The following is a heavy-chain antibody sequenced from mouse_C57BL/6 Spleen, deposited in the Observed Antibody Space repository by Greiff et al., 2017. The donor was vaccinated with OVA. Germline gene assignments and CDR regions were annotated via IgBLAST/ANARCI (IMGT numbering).Heavy chain of an antibody. D-gene: IGHD2-4*01. CDR3: ARGDYDGNYYAMDY. CDR1: GYTFTSYW. J-gene: IGHJ4*01. V-gene: IGHV1-64*01. CDR2: IPPNSGST. Sequence: VQLQQPGAELVKPGASVKLSCKASGYTFTSYWMHWVKQRPGQGLEWIGMIPPNSGSTNSTEPFQSKSTLTVDKSSSTAYMQLSSLTSEDSAVYYCARGDYDGNYYAMDYWGQGTSVTVSS.